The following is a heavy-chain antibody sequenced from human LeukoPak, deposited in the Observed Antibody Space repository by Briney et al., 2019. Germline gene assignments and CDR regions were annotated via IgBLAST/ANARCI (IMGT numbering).Heavy chain of an antibody. CDR3: ARDSGTTGEVRFDP. J-gene: IGHJ5*02. CDR1: GGSISSY. V-gene: IGHV4-4*07. D-gene: IGHD3-10*01. CDR2: IYGSGST. Sequence: SETLSLTCTVSGGSISSYWSWIRQPAGKGLKWIGRIYGSGSTNYNPSLKSRVTMSLDTSKNQFSLKLSSVTAADTAVYYCARDSGTTGEVRFDPWGQGTLVTVSS.